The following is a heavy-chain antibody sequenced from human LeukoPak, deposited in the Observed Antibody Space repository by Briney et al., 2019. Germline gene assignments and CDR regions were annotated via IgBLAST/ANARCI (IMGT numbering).Heavy chain of an antibody. V-gene: IGHV4-59*01. CDR2: IYSSWST. Sequence: PSETLSLTCTVSGASINSYDWSWIRQPPGKGLEWIGYIYSSWSTNYNPSLKRRVTISVDTSKNQFSPKLSSVTAADTAVYYCASTYYYDSSGYYHYYYMDVWGKGTTVTISS. J-gene: IGHJ6*03. D-gene: IGHD3-22*01. CDR3: ASTYYYDSSGYYHYYYMDV. CDR1: GASINSYD.